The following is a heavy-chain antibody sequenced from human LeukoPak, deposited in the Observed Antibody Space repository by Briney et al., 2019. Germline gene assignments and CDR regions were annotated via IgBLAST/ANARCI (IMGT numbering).Heavy chain of an antibody. J-gene: IGHJ3*02. D-gene: IGHD2-15*01. CDR1: GGSFRGNY. CDR3: AREVAALRSAFDI. Sequence: SETMSLTCAVYGGSFRGNYWSWIRQPPGKGPEWIGEIDHRGSTNYNPSLKSRVTISVDTSKNQFSLKLSSVTAADTAVYYCAREVAALRSAFDIWGQGTMVTVSS. CDR2: IDHRGST. V-gene: IGHV4-34*01.